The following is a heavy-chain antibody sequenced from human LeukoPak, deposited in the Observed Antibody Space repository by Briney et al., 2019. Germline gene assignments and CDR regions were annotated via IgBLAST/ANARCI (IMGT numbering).Heavy chain of an antibody. Sequence: GGSLRLSCAASGFTFSSYAMHWVRQAPGKGLEWVAVISYDGSNKYYADSVKGRFTISRDNSKNTLYLQMNSLRAEDTAVYYCARDIHESAPDYDQWGQGTRVTISS. CDR3: ARDIHESAPDYDQ. D-gene: IGHD3-16*01. CDR2: ISYDGSNK. J-gene: IGHJ4*02. V-gene: IGHV3-30-3*01. CDR1: GFTFSSYA.